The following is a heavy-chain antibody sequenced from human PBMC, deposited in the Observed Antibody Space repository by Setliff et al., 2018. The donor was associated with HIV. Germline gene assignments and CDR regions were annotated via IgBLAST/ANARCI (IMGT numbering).Heavy chain of an antibody. Sequence: PGGSLRLSCAASGFTFFNNVWMHWVRQAPGKGLEWIGYIKSQPDGGTSDYAAPVKGRFTISRDDSQSTLYLQMNSLKIEDTAVYYCAWEKQVFYGLDVWGQGTTVTVSS. J-gene: IGHJ6*02. CDR3: AWEKQVFYGLDV. CDR2: IKSQPDGGTS. V-gene: IGHV3-15*01. CDR1: GFTFFNNVW. D-gene: IGHD1-26*01.